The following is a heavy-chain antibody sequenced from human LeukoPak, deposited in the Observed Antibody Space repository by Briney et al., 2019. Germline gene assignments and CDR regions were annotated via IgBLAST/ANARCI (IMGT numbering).Heavy chain of an antibody. Sequence: GGSLRLSCAASGFTFSDYDMHWVRQATGKGLEWVSAIGTAGDTYYTGSVKGRFTISRENSKNSLYLQMNSLRAGDTAVYYCVRVAKERVGGVYYFDYWGQGTPVTVSS. J-gene: IGHJ4*02. D-gene: IGHD1-1*01. CDR2: IGTAGDT. CDR3: VRVAKERVGGVYYFDY. CDR1: GFTFSDYD. V-gene: IGHV3-13*01.